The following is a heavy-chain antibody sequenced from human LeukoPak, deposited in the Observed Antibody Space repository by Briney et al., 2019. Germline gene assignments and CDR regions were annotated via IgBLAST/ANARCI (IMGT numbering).Heavy chain of an antibody. CDR1: GGSLGRSTNY. D-gene: IGHD3-22*01. CDR2: MYYGGTT. CDR3: ATGKFSGYYDY. Sequence: SETLSLTCTVSGGSLGRSTNYGGWVRQTPGKGMEWIGSMYYGGTTYYNPSLKSRDTLSVDTSKNQVSLRLNSVTAADSAVYFCATGKFSGYYDYWGQGTLVTVSS. J-gene: IGHJ4*02. V-gene: IGHV4-39*01.